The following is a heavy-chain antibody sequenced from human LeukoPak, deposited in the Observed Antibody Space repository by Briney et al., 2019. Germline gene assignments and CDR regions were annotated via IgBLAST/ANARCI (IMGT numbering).Heavy chain of an antibody. D-gene: IGHD3-10*01. V-gene: IGHV1-69*13. CDR3: ARDRKDYYGSSDI. CDR1: GGTFSSYA. Sequence: SVKVSCKASGGTFSSYAISWVRQAPGQGLEWMGGIIPIFGTANYAQKFQGRVTITADESTSTAYMELSSLRSEDTAVYYCARDRKDYYGSSDIWGQGTMVTVSS. CDR2: IIPIFGTA. J-gene: IGHJ3*02.